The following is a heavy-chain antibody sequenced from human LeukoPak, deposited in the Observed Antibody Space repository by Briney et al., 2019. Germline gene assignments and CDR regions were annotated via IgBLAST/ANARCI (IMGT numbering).Heavy chain of an antibody. J-gene: IGHJ3*02. Sequence: ASVKVSCKASGYTFTSYDINWVRQATGQGLEWMGRMNPNSGNTGYAQKFQGRVTMTRNTSISTAYMELSSLRSEDTAVYYCARGPRRDIVLMVYAIPGAFDIWGQGTMVTVSS. CDR3: ARGPRRDIVLMVYAIPGAFDI. D-gene: IGHD2-8*01. V-gene: IGHV1-8*01. CDR2: MNPNSGNT. CDR1: GYTFTSYD.